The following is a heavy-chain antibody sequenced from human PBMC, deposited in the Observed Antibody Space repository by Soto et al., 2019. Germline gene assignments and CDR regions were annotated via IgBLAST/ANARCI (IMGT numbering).Heavy chain of an antibody. V-gene: IGHV3-23*01. CDR2: ISGSGDIT. CDR1: DFTFSSYA. Sequence: PGGSLGLSCAASDFTFSSYAMSWVRQAPGKGLEWVSSISGSGDITYYADSVKGRFTISRDNSKSTLYLQMNSLRAEDTAVYYCALRSMAVVPEYWGQGTLVTVSS. D-gene: IGHD3-22*01. CDR3: ALRSMAVVPEY. J-gene: IGHJ4*02.